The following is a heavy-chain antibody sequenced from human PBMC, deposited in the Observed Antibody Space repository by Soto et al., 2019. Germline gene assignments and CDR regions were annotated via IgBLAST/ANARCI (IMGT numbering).Heavy chain of an antibody. CDR1: GFTFSSYG. J-gene: IGHJ3*02. CDR2: IWYDGSNK. D-gene: IGHD3-16*01. Sequence: QVQLVESGGGVVQPGRSLRLSCAASGFTFSSYGMHWVRQAPGKGLEWVAVIWYDGSNKYYADSVKGRFTISRDNSKNTLYLQMNSLRAEDTAVYYCARKRLGEPWDAFDIWGQGTMVTVSS. V-gene: IGHV3-33*01. CDR3: ARKRLGEPWDAFDI.